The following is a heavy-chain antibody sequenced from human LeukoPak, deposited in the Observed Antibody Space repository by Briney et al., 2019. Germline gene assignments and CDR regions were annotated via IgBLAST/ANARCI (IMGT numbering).Heavy chain of an antibody. Sequence: GGSLRLSCAASGFTFSSYDMSWVRQAPGEGLEWVSGISGNGGSTNYADSVKGRFTISRDYSKNTLYLQMNSLRAEDTAVYYCALHHGSYYLGRWFDPWGQGTLVTV. D-gene: IGHD1-26*01. CDR2: ISGNGGST. CDR3: ALHHGSYYLGRWFDP. J-gene: IGHJ5*02. V-gene: IGHV3-23*01. CDR1: GFTFSSYD.